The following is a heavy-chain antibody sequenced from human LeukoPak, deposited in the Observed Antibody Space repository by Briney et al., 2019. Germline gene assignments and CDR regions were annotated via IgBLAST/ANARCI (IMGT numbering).Heavy chain of an antibody. CDR2: ISGSGGST. CDR1: GFTFSSYA. CDR3: ALSLVEGSGWLFDY. D-gene: IGHD6-19*01. J-gene: IGHJ4*02. V-gene: IGHV3-23*01. Sequence: QAGGSLRLSCAASGFTFSSYAMSWVRQAPGTGLEWVSAISGSGGSTYYADSVKGRFTISRDNSKNTLYLQMNSLRAEDTAVYYCALSLVEGSGWLFDYWGQGTLVTVSS.